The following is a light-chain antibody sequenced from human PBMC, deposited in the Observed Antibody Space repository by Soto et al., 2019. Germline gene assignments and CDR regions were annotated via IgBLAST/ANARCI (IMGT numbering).Light chain of an antibody. CDR2: GAS. J-gene: IGKJ4*01. CDR1: QSVSSN. CDR3: QQYNNWPI. V-gene: IGKV3-15*01. Sequence: EIVMTQSPATLSVSPGERATLSCRASQSVSSNLDWYQQKPGQAPRLLIYGASTRATGIPARFSGSGSGTEFTLTISSLQSEDFAVYYCQQYNNWPIFGGGTKVEIK.